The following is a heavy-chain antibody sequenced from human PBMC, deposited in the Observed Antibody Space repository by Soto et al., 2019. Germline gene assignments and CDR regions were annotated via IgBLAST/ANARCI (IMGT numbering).Heavy chain of an antibody. Sequence: QVQLVQSGAEVKKPGSSVKVSCKASGGTFSSYAISWVRQAPGQGLEWMGGIIPIFGTANYAQKFQGRVTITADESTSTAYMELSSLRSEDTAVYYCAREFRSYYDSSGSPVDYWGQGTLVTVSS. CDR1: GGTFSSYA. CDR2: IIPIFGTA. D-gene: IGHD3-22*01. J-gene: IGHJ4*02. CDR3: AREFRSYYDSSGSPVDY. V-gene: IGHV1-69*12.